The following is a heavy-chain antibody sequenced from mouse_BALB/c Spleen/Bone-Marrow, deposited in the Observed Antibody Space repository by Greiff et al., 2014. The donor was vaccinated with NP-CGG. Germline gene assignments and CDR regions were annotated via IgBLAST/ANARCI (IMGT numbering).Heavy chain of an antibody. Sequence: QVQLQQSGAELAKPGASVKMSCKASDYTFTSYWMHWVKQRPGQGLEWIGYINPSTGYTAYNQKFKDKATLTADKSSSTAYMQLSSLTSEDSAVYYRARSGFDYWGQGTTFTVSS. CDR1: DYTFTSYW. J-gene: IGHJ2*01. CDR3: ARSGFDY. D-gene: IGHD4-1*01. CDR2: INPSTGYT. V-gene: IGHV1-7*01.